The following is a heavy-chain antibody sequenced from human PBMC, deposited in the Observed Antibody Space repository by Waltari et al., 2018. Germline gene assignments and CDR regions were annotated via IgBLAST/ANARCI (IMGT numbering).Heavy chain of an antibody. Sequence: EVQLVESGGGLVQPGGSLRLSCAASGFAFSTYNMNWVRQAPGKGLAWLSYISDSSTTIYYADSVKGRFTISRDNAKNSLYLQMNSLRAEDTAVYYCARAPSRGSRDAFDIWGQGTMVTVSS. CDR3: ARAPSRGSRDAFDI. CDR2: ISDSSTTI. CDR1: GFAFSTYN. J-gene: IGHJ3*02. V-gene: IGHV3-48*04.